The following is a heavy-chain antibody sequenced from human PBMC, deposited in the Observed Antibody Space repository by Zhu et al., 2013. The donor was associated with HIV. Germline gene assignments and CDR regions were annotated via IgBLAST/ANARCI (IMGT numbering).Heavy chain of an antibody. CDR3: GRHHNSGYYSYFDY. CDR1: GGSFSNYG. V-gene: IGHV1-69*01. CDR2: IIPVFGTT. D-gene: IGHD3-22*01. Sequence: SVKVSCKASGGSFSNYGVSWVRQAPGQGLEWMGWIIPVFGTTNFAQKFQGRVTITADESTSTAYMELSSLRSEDTAVYYCGRHHNSGYYSYFDYWGQGTLVTVSS. J-gene: IGHJ4*02.